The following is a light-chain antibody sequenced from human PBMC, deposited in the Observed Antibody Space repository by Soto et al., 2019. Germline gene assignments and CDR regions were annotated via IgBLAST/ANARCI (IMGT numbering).Light chain of an antibody. CDR2: DTS. Sequence: QAVVTQEPALTVSPGGTVTLTCGSSTGAVTSGHYPYWFQQKPGQAPRTLSYDTSNKHSWTPARFSGSLLGGKAALTLSGAQPEDEAEYYCLLSYSGDVVFGGGTKLTVL. CDR3: LLSYSGDVV. J-gene: IGLJ2*01. CDR1: TGAVTSGHY. V-gene: IGLV7-46*01.